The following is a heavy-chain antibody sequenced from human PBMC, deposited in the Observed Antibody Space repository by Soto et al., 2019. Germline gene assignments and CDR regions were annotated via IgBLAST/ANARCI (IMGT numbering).Heavy chain of an antibody. J-gene: IGHJ4*02. D-gene: IGHD2-21*01. CDR1: GGTFSSYT. CDR3: ARGAHIVVVGRY. Sequence: QVQLVQSGAEVKKPGSSVKVSCKASGGTFSSYTISWVRQADGQGLEWMGRIIPILGIANYAQKFQGRVTITADKSTSTAYMELSSLRSEDTAVYYCARGAHIVVVGRYWGQGTLVTVSS. V-gene: IGHV1-69*02. CDR2: IIPILGIA.